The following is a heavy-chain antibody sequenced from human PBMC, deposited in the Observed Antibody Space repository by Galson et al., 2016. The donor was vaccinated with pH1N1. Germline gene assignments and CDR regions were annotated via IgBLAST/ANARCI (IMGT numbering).Heavy chain of an antibody. J-gene: IGHJ4*02. CDR2: ISGDGTST. V-gene: IGHV3-23*01. D-gene: IGHD1-26*01. CDR3: AKENSLWEGNYFDY. Sequence: SLRLSCAASGLAFNTYAMPWVRQAPGKGLECVSSISGDGTSTHYAASVKGRFAISRDNSKSTLYLQMNGLRAEDTALYYCAKENSLWEGNYFDYWGQGTLVTVSS. CDR1: GLAFNTYA.